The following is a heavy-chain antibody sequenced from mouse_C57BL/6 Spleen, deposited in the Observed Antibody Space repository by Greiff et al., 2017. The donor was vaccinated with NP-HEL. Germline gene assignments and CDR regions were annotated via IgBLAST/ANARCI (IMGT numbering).Heavy chain of an antibody. CDR1: GYTFTSYT. D-gene: IGHD1-1*01. Sequence: VQLQQSGAELARPGASVKMSCKASGYTFTSYTMHWVKQRPGQGLEWIGYINPSSGYTKYNQKFKDKATLTADKSSSTAYMQLSSLTSEDSAVYYCARKGDYYGTAMDYWGQGTSVTVSS. CDR2: INPSSGYT. J-gene: IGHJ4*01. V-gene: IGHV1-4*01. CDR3: ARKGDYYGTAMDY.